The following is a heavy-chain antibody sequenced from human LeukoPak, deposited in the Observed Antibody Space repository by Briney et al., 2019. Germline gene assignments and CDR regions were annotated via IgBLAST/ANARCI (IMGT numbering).Heavy chain of an antibody. CDR3: AKSTVQDWFDP. D-gene: IGHD1-1*01. Sequence: GGSLRLSCAASGFTFSSYAMSWVRQAPGKGLEWVAFIRYDGSKKYYADSVKGRFTISRDNSKNTLYLQMNSLRAEDTAVYYCAKSTVQDWFDPWGQGTLVTVSS. CDR2: IRYDGSKK. CDR1: GFTFSSYA. V-gene: IGHV3-30*02. J-gene: IGHJ5*02.